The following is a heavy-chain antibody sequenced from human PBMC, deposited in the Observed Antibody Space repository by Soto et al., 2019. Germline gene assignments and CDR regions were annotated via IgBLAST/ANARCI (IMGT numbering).Heavy chain of an antibody. CDR2: TYYRSKWYN. D-gene: IGHD6-6*01. V-gene: IGHV6-1*01. J-gene: IGHJ5*02. CDR3: AREGYKFYSSSSAPPGNWFDP. Sequence: SQTLSLTCAISGDSVSSNSAAWNWIRQSPSRGLEWLGRTYYRSKWYNDYAVSVKSRITINPDTSKNQFSLQLNSVTPEDTAVYYCAREGYKFYSSSSAPPGNWFDPWGQGTLVTVSS. CDR1: GDSVSSNSAA.